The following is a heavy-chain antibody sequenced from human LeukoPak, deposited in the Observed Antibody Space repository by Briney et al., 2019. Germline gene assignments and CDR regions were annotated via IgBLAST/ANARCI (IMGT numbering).Heavy chain of an antibody. D-gene: IGHD1-26*01. Sequence: ASVKVSCKASGYTFTGYYMHWVRQAPGQGPEWMGWINPNSGGTNYAQKFQGRVTMTRDTSISTAYMELSRLRSDDTAVYYCARPGEYSASYPDAFDIWGQGTMVTVSS. CDR1: GYTFTGYY. V-gene: IGHV1-2*02. J-gene: IGHJ3*02. CDR2: INPNSGGT. CDR3: ARPGEYSASYPDAFDI.